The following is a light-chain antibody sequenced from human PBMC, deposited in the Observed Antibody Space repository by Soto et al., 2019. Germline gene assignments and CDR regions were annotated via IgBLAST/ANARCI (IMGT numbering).Light chain of an antibody. CDR2: EGS. V-gene: IGLV2-23*01. Sequence: QSALTQPASVSGSPGQSITISCTGTSSDVGSYNLVSWYQQHPGKAPKLMIYEGSKRPSGVSNRFSGSKSGNTASLTISGLQAEDEADYHCCSYAGSSTWVLGGGTKLTVL. CDR3: CSYAGSSTWV. J-gene: IGLJ3*02. CDR1: SSDVGSYNL.